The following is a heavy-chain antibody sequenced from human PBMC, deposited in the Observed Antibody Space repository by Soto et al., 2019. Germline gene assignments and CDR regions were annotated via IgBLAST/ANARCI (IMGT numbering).Heavy chain of an antibody. CDR3: ARSVRYFDWLPNWFDP. D-gene: IGHD3-9*01. V-gene: IGHV5-51*01. J-gene: IGHJ5*02. CDR1: GNSFTSYV. CDR2: IYPGDSDT. Sequence: XESLKVSCQCSGNSFTSYVIGLVLQMPGKGLEWMGIIYPGDSDTRYSPSFQGQVTISADKSISTAYLQWSSLKASDTAMYYCARSVRYFDWLPNWFDPWGQRTLVTVSS.